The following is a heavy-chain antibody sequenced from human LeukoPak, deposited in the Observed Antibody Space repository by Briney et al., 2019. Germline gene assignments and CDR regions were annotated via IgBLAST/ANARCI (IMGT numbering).Heavy chain of an antibody. CDR3: ARDRSSSDY. J-gene: IGHJ4*02. D-gene: IGHD3-10*01. V-gene: IGHV1-18*04. CDR2: ISAYNGNT. Sequence: GASVKVSCKASGYTFSNYIISWVRQAPGQGLEWMGCISAYNGNTNYAQKLQGRVTMATDTSTSTAYMELRSLRSDDTAVYYCARDRSSSDYWGQGTLSPSPQ. CDR1: GYTFSNYI.